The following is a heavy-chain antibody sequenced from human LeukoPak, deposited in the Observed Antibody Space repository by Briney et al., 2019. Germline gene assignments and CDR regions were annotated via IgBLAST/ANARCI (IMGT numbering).Heavy chain of an antibody. Sequence: TGGSLRLSCAASGFTFSDYYMSWIRQAPGKGLEWVSYISSSSSYTNYADSVKDRFTISRDNAKNSLYLQMNSLRAEDTAVYYCARTYYYDSSGYSNDYWGQGTLVTVSS. D-gene: IGHD3-22*01. CDR1: GFTFSDYY. CDR3: ARTYYYDSSGYSNDY. CDR2: ISSSSSYT. V-gene: IGHV3-11*06. J-gene: IGHJ4*02.